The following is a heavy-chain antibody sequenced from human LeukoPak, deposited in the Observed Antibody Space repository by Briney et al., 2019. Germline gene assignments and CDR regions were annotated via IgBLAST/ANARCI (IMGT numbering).Heavy chain of an antibody. V-gene: IGHV1-24*01. CDR3: ASTLLWFGELRIHAFDI. Sequence: ASVKVSCKVSGYTLTELSMHWVRQAPGKGLEWMGGFDPEDGETIYAQKFQGRVTMTEDTSTDTAYMELRSLRSDDTAVYYCASTLLWFGELRIHAFDIWGQGTMVTVSS. CDR1: GYTLTELS. J-gene: IGHJ3*02. D-gene: IGHD3-10*01. CDR2: FDPEDGET.